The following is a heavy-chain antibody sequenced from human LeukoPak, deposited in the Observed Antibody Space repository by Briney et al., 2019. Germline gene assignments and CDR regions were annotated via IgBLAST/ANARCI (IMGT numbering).Heavy chain of an antibody. V-gene: IGHV1-18*01. CDR1: GYTFTSYG. J-gene: IGHJ6*02. Sequence: ASVKVSCKASGYTFTSYGISWVRQAPGQGLEWMGWISAYNGNTNYAQKLQDRVTMTTDTSTSTAYMELRSLRSDDTAVYYCARDQSKLYCSSTSCYRYYYYGMDVWGQGTTVTVSS. CDR3: ARDQSKLYCSSTSCYRYYYYGMDV. D-gene: IGHD2-2*01. CDR2: ISAYNGNT.